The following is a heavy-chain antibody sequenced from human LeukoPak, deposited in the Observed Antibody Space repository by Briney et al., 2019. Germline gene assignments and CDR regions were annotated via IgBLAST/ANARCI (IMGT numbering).Heavy chain of an antibody. CDR1: GFTFDDYA. CDR2: ISWNSGSI. J-gene: IGHJ4*02. CDR3: AKDQEYYDSSGYYSFDY. Sequence: GGSLRLSCAASGFTFDDYAMHWVRQAPGKGLEWVSGISWNSGSIGYADSVKGRFTISRDNAKNSLYLQMNSLRAEDTAVYYCAKDQEYYDSSGYYSFDYWGQGTLVTVSS. V-gene: IGHV3-9*01. D-gene: IGHD3-22*01.